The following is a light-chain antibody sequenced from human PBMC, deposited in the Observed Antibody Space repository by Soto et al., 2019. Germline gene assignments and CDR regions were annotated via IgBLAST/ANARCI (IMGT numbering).Light chain of an antibody. CDR2: GAS. V-gene: IGKV3-15*01. J-gene: IGKJ1*01. CDR3: QQYNNWPRT. CDR1: QSVSSSY. Sequence: EIVLTHSPATLSLSPGDRATLSFSASQSVSSSYLAWYQQKPGQAPRLLIYGASTRVTGIPARFSGSGSGTEFTLAISSLQSEDFAVYSCQQYNNWPRTFGQGTKVDI.